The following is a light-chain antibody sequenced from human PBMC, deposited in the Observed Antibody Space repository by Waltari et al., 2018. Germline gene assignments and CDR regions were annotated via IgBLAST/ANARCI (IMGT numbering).Light chain of an antibody. CDR1: QSISRW. Sequence: DIQMTQSPSPLSASVGDSVTITCRASQSISRWLAWYQQKPGKAPNLLIYKASTLESGVPSRFSGSGSGTEFTLTISSLQSDDFATYYCQNYNSYSGTWTFGQGTKVEIK. CDR3: QNYNSYSGTWT. J-gene: IGKJ1*01. V-gene: IGKV1-5*03. CDR2: KAS.